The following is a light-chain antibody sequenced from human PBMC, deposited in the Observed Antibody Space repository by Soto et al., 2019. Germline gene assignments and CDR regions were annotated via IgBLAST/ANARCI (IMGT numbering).Light chain of an antibody. V-gene: IGKV1-27*01. CDR2: AAS. Sequence: DIQMTQSPSSLSASVGDRVTITYRASQDISNYLAWYQQKPGKVPKLLIYAASTLQSGVPSRFSGSGSGTDFTLTISSLQPEDVATYYCQKYNSAPLITFGQGTRLEIK. CDR3: QKYNSAPLIT. CDR1: QDISNY. J-gene: IGKJ5*01.